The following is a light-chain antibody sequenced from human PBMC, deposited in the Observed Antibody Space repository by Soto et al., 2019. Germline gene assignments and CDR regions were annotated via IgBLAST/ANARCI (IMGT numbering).Light chain of an antibody. Sequence: DIQMTQSPSSVSAFVGDRVAITCRASHDVARWLAWYQQQPGKAPRLLIYAASSLQSGVPTRFSGSGSGTDFTLTSTNLQPEDCAVYYGQQVKGFPLTYGGGTKGEIK. CDR3: QQVKGFPLT. CDR2: AAS. V-gene: IGKV1-12*01. CDR1: HDVARW. J-gene: IGKJ4*01.